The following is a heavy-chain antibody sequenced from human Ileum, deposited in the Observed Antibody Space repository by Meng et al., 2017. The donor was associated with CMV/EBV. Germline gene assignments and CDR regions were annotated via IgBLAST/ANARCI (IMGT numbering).Heavy chain of an antibody. CDR2: ISHSGYT. Sequence: DSISSDTWWSWVRQPPGKGLEWIGEISHSGYTNYNPSLKSRVTVSVDKSENQLSLKLSSVTAADTAVYYCARATYYYGSGSYAWFDPWGQGTLVTVSS. D-gene: IGHD3-10*01. CDR3: ARATYYYGSGSYAWFDP. J-gene: IGHJ5*02. V-gene: IGHV4-4*02. CDR1: DSISSDTW.